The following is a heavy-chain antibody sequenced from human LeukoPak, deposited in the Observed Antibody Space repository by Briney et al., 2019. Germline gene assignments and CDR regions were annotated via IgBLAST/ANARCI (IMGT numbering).Heavy chain of an antibody. Sequence: GTSVKASCKASGFTFTSSAMQWVRQARGQRLEWIGWIVVGSGNTNYAQKFQERVTITRDMSTSTAYMELSSLRSEDTAVYYCASRGNGYNYVDRPYYYYYMDVWGKGTTVTVSS. CDR3: ASRGNGYNYVDRPYYYYYMDV. J-gene: IGHJ6*03. CDR2: IVVGSGNT. D-gene: IGHD5-24*01. V-gene: IGHV1-58*02. CDR1: GFTFTSSA.